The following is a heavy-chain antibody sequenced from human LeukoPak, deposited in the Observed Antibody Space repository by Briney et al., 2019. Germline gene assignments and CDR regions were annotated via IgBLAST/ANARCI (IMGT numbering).Heavy chain of an antibody. Sequence: PSETLSDTCTVSGGSINSTSYYWGWIRQPPGKGLEWIGSIHYSGNTYYNPSLKIRLTISVDTSKNQFSLKLSSVTAADTAVYYCATFIRRDGHFCWGQGTLVTVSS. CDR1: GGSINSTSYY. V-gene: IGHV4-39*01. D-gene: IGHD5-24*01. CDR3: ATFIRRDGHFC. J-gene: IGHJ4*02. CDR2: IHYSGNT.